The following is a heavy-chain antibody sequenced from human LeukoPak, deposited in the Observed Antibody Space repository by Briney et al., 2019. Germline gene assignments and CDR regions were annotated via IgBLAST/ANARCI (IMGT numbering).Heavy chain of an antibody. Sequence: SVKVSCKASGGTFSSYAISWVRHAPGQGLEWMGGIIPIFGTANYAQKFQGRVTITADKSTSTAYLELSSLRSEDTAVYYCARAPYGSGPFDYYFDYWGQGTLVTVSS. CDR2: IIPIFGTA. CDR1: GGTFSSYA. V-gene: IGHV1-69*06. J-gene: IGHJ4*02. D-gene: IGHD3-10*01. CDR3: ARAPYGSGPFDYYFDY.